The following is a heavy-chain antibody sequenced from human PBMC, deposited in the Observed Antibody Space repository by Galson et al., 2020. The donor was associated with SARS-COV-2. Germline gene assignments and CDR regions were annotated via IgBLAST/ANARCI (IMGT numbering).Heavy chain of an antibody. CDR1: GYTLTELS. CDR3: ATAPPFIAAAATWFDP. J-gene: IGHJ5*02. CDR2: FDPEDGET. Sequence: ASVKVSCKVSGYTLTELSMHWVRQAPGKGLEWMGGFDPEDGETIYAQKFQGRVTMTEDTSTDTAYMELSSLRSEDTAVYYCATAPPFIAAAATWFDPWGQGTLVTVSS. V-gene: IGHV1-24*01. D-gene: IGHD6-13*01.